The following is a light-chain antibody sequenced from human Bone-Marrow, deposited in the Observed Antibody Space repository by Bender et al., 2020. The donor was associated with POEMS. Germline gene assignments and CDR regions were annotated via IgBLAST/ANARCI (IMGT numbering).Light chain of an antibody. Sequence: QSALTQPASVSGSPGQSITISCTGSSSDVGVYEYVSWYQQHPGKAPKLIIFDVINRPSGVSDRFSAFKSANTASLTISGLQAEDEADYYCSSYTTASTHVVFGGGTKLTVL. CDR2: DVI. J-gene: IGLJ2*01. V-gene: IGLV2-14*03. CDR1: SSDVGVYEY. CDR3: SSYTTASTHVV.